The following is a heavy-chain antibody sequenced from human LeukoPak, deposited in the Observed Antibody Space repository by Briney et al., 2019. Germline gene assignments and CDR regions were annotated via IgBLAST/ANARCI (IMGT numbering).Heavy chain of an antibody. CDR1: GYSFTSYW. CDR3: ARHGDGIAAAGKGTDY. CDR2: IYPGDSDT. D-gene: IGHD6-13*01. V-gene: IGHV5-51*01. J-gene: IGHJ4*02. Sequence: GESQKISCKGSGYSFTSYWIGWVRQMPGKGLEWMGIIYPGDSDTRYSPSFQGQVTISADKSISTAYLQWSSLKASDTAMYYCARHGDGIAAAGKGTDYWGQGTLVTVSS.